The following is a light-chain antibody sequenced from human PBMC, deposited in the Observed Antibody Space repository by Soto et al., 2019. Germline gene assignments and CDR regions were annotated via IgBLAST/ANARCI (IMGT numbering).Light chain of an antibody. V-gene: IGKV3-20*01. CDR2: GTS. J-gene: IGKJ5*01. CDR1: QSVSSSY. CDR3: QQYGSSPST. Sequence: EIVLTQSPVTLSLSPGERATLSCRASQSVSSSYLAWYQQKPGQAPRLLIYGTSSRATGIQDRFSGSGSGTDFTLTIIRLEPEDFAVYYCQQYGSSPSTFGQGTRLEI.